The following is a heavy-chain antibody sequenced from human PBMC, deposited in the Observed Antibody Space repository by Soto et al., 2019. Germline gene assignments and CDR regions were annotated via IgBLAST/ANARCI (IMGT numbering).Heavy chain of an antibody. V-gene: IGHV3-74*01. Sequence: GGSLRLSCAASGFTFSSYWMHWVRQAPGKGLVWVSRINSDGSSTSYADSVKGRFTISRDNAKNTLYLQMNSLRAEDTAVYYCARDLNPYYDFWSGYCSPFDPWGQGTLVTVSS. CDR3: ARDLNPYYDFWSGYCSPFDP. CDR1: GFTFSSYW. D-gene: IGHD3-3*01. CDR2: INSDGSST. J-gene: IGHJ5*02.